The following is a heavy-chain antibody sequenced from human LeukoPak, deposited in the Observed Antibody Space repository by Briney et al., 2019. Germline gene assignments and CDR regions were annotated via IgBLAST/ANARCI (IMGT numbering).Heavy chain of an antibody. CDR1: SGSISSGGYY. CDR2: IYYSGST. Sequence: SETLSLTCTVSSGSISSGGYYWSWIRQHPGKGLEWIGYIYYSGSTYYNPSLKSRVTISVDTSKNQLSLKLNSVTPAYTASYYCASPPFGFWSGSAFYYMNVWGKGTTVTVSS. D-gene: IGHD3-3*01. V-gene: IGHV4-31*03. CDR3: ASPPFGFWSGSAFYYMNV. J-gene: IGHJ6*03.